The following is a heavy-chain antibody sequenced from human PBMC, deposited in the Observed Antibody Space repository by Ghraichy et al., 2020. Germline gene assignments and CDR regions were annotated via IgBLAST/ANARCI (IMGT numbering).Heavy chain of an antibody. D-gene: IGHD3-10*01. CDR2: IRYDGSNK. CDR1: GFTFSRYG. V-gene: IGHV3-30*02. CDR3: AKAYASGSFYLNDAFDV. Sequence: GGSLRLSCAASGFTFSRYGMHWVRQAPGKGLEWVAFIRYDGSNKYYADSVKGRFTISRDNSKNTLFLQMNSLRAEDTAVYYCAKAYASGSFYLNDAFDVWGQGTMVTVS. J-gene: IGHJ3*01.